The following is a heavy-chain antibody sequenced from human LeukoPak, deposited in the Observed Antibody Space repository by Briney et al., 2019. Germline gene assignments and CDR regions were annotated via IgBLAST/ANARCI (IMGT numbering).Heavy chain of an antibody. J-gene: IGHJ3*02. CDR2: IIPIFGTA. Sequence: SVKVSCKASGGTFSSYAISWVRQAPGQGLEWMGGIIPIFGTANYAQKFQGRVTITADESTSTAYMELSSLRSEDTAVYYCASSVTAVAGSDAFDIWGQGTMVTVSS. V-gene: IGHV1-69*13. CDR3: ASSVTAVAGSDAFDI. D-gene: IGHD6-19*01. CDR1: GGTFSSYA.